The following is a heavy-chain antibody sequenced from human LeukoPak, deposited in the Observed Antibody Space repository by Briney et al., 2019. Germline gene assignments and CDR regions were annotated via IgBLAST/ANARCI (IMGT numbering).Heavy chain of an antibody. Sequence: SETLSLTCPVSGGSISSSSYYWGWIRQPPGKGLEWIGSIYYSGSTYYNPSLKSRVTISVDTSKNQFSLKLSSVTAADTAVYYCARGLRGDWHTKGYFDYWGQGTLVTVSS. V-gene: IGHV4-39*07. CDR2: IYYSGST. D-gene: IGHD2-21*02. CDR1: GGSISSSSYY. J-gene: IGHJ4*02. CDR3: ARGLRGDWHTKGYFDY.